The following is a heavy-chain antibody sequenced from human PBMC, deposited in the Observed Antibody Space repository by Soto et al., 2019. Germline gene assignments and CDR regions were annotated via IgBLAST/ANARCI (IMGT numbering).Heavy chain of an antibody. CDR3: SRERESASEH. CDR2: IYYTGTT. V-gene: IGHV4-39*02. Sequence: QLQLQESGPGLVKPSETLSLTCTVSGGSISSSTYHWAWIRQPPGKGLEWIASIYYTGTTYYSPSLKSRVTISVDTSPNHFSLKLSSVSAADTAVYYCSRERESASEHWGQGTLVTVSS. CDR1: GGSISSSTYH. J-gene: IGHJ4*02.